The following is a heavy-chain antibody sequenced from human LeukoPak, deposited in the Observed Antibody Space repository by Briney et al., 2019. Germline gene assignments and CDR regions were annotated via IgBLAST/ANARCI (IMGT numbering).Heavy chain of an antibody. CDR2: MNPNSGNT. Sequence: GASVKVSCKASGYTFTSYDINWVRQATGQGLEWMGWMNPNSGNTGYAQKFQGRVTITRNTSISTAYMELSGLRSEDTAVYYCARAADSSGIDAFDIWGQGTMVTVSS. V-gene: IGHV1-8*03. J-gene: IGHJ3*02. D-gene: IGHD6-19*01. CDR3: ARAADSSGIDAFDI. CDR1: GYTFTSYD.